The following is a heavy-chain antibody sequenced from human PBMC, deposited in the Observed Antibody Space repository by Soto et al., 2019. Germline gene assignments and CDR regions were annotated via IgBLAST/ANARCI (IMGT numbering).Heavy chain of an antibody. D-gene: IGHD3-16*01. Sequence: QVQLVDSGGGVVQPGRSLRLSCAASGFTFSNYAMHWVRQAPGKGLEWVAVISYGGSYEYYADSVKGRFTISRDNSKNTLFLQMNSLRTEDTAVYYCAKDPHARGGQLWLLSYFDYWGQGTPVTVSS. CDR2: ISYGGSYE. V-gene: IGHV3-30*18. CDR1: GFTFSNYA. J-gene: IGHJ4*02. CDR3: AKDPHARGGQLWLLSYFDY.